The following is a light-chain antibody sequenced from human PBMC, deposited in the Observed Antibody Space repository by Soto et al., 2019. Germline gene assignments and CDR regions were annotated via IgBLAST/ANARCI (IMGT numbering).Light chain of an antibody. V-gene: IGKV3-20*01. CDR2: DTS. CDR1: QSFTSNH. J-gene: IGKJ2*01. CDR3: KHYGGSPLYT. Sequence: EIVLTQSPGTLSLSPGERATLSCRASQSFTSNHLAWYQQKPGQAPRLLIYDTSRRATGIPDRFSGSASGTDFTLTVSRLEPEDFAVYYCKHYGGSPLYTFGQGTKMEIK.